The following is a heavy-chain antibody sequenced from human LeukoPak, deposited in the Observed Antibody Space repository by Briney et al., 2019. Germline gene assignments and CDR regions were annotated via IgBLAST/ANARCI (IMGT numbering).Heavy chain of an antibody. CDR2: INPNSGGT. Sequence: ASVKVSCKASGYTFTGYYMHWVRQAPGQGLEWMGWINPNSGGTNYAQKFRGRVTMTRDTSISTAYMELGRLRSDDTAVYYCARLTTWAAFDYWGQGTLVTVSS. V-gene: IGHV1-2*02. J-gene: IGHJ4*02. CDR1: GYTFTGYY. CDR3: ARLTTWAAFDY. D-gene: IGHD1-1*01.